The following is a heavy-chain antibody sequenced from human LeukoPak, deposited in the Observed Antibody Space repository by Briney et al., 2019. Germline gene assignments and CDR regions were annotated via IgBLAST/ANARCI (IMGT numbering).Heavy chain of an antibody. CDR3: ARAAIYCTYGVCYRVLDY. V-gene: IGHV3-7*01. CDR2: IKEDGSEK. J-gene: IGHJ4*02. Sequence: PGGSLRLSCAASGFTFSSYWMSWVRQAPGKGLEWVANIKEDGSEKYYVDSGKGRFTISRENAKNSLYLQMNSLRAEDTAVYYCARAAIYCTYGVCYRVLDYWGQGTLVTVSS. CDR1: GFTFSSYW. D-gene: IGHD2-8*01.